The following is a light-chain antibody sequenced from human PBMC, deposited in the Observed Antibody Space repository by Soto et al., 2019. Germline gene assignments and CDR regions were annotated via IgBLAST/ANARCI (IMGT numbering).Light chain of an antibody. CDR1: SNDAGGYYL. CDR2: EDT. V-gene: IGLV2-23*01. J-gene: IGLJ1*01. CDR3: CSYAGHSTYV. Sequence: ALTQPASVSGSPGQSITISCTGVSNDAGGYYLVSWYQQHPGQAPKLIIYEDTKRPSGVSSRFSGSTSANTPSLTISGLQAADEADYYCCSYAGHSTYVFAGGTKVTVL.